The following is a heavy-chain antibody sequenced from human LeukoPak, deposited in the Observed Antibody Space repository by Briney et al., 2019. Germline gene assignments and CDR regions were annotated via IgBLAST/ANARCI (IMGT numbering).Heavy chain of an antibody. CDR2: MNPNSGNT. CDR3: ARFLSAARRGNWFDP. J-gene: IGHJ5*02. CDR1: GYTFTNYD. Sequence: GASVKVSCKASGYTFTNYDINWVRQATGQGLEWMGWMNPNSGNTGYAQKFQGRVTITRNTSITTAYMELSSLRSEDTAVYYCARFLSAARRGNWFDPWGQGTLVTVSS. D-gene: IGHD6-6*01. V-gene: IGHV1-8*03.